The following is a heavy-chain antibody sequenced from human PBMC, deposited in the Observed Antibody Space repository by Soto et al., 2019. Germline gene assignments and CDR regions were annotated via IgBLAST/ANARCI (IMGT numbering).Heavy chain of an antibody. D-gene: IGHD7-27*01. CDR3: ATTEMGNYYYGMDV. V-gene: IGHV1-69*12. CDR1: GGTFSSYA. J-gene: IGHJ6*02. CDR2: IIPIFGTA. Sequence: QVQLVQSGAEVKKPGSSVKVSCKASGGTFSSYAISWARQAPGQGLEWMGGIIPIFGTADYAQKLQGRVTITADESTSKAYMGLSSLSSEDTAVYYWATTEMGNYYYGMDVWGQGTKVTVSS.